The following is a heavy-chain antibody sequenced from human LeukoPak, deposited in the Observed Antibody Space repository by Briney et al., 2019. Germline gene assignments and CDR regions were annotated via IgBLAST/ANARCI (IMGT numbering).Heavy chain of an antibody. V-gene: IGHV3-53*01. CDR1: GFTVSSNY. J-gene: IGHJ6*03. CDR2: IYSGGST. D-gene: IGHD3-3*01. Sequence: GGSLRLSCAASGFTVSSNYMSWVRQAPGKGLEWVSVIYSGGSTYYADSVKGRFTISRDNSKNTLYLQMNSLRAEDTAVYYCARELRFLEWFPRGYYYYYMDVWGKGTTVTVSS. CDR3: ARELRFLEWFPRGYYYYYMDV.